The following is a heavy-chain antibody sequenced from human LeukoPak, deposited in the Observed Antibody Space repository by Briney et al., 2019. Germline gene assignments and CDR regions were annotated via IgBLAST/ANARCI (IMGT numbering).Heavy chain of an antibody. Sequence: GGSLRLSCAASGFTFSSYWMHWLRQAPGKGLVWVSRINGDGSSTSSADSVKGRFTISRDNAKNTLYLQMNSLRADDTAVYYCARDLYGSGSHYFDYWGQGTLVTVSS. CDR1: GFTFSSYW. CDR3: ARDLYGSGSHYFDY. J-gene: IGHJ4*02. D-gene: IGHD3-10*01. V-gene: IGHV3-74*01. CDR2: INGDGSST.